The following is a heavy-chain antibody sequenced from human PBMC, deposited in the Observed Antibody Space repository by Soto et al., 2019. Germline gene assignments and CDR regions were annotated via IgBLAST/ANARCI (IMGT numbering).Heavy chain of an antibody. CDR3: ARDRAVVYYYYGMDV. CDR1: GGSISSYY. V-gene: IGHV4-59*01. D-gene: IGHD3-10*01. J-gene: IGHJ6*02. CDR2: IYYSGST. Sequence: SETLSLTCTVSGGSISSYYWSWIRQPPGKGLEWIGYIYYSGSTNYNPSLKSRVTISVDTSKNQFSLKLSSVTAADTAVYYCARDRAVVYYYYGMDVWGQGTTATVSS.